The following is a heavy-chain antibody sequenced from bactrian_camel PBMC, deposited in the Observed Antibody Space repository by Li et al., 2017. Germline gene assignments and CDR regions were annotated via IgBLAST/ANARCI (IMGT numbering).Heavy chain of an antibody. CDR1: ESRDAYSTYY. Sequence: VQLVESGGGSVQTGGSLRLSCSASESRDAYSTYYMAWFRQAPGKEREGVAVIEDAGVTRYADAVKGRFTISKDNAKNTLYLQMNSLKPEDTGVYYCAAMSWPEGGLGQGTQVTVS. J-gene: IGHJ4*01. D-gene: IGHD1*01. CDR2: IEDAGVTR. V-gene: IGHV3-2*01.